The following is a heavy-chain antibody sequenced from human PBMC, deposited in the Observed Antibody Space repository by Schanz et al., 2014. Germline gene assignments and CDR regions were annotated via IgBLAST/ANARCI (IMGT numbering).Heavy chain of an antibody. CDR2: LYSGGTT. CDR1: GFRVSTNF. CDR3: ARDKGGYYPFDY. J-gene: IGHJ4*02. Sequence: VQLVESGGGLVKPGGSLRLSCAASGFRVSTNFMSWVRQAPGKGLEWVSVLYSGGTTFYADSVKGRFTISRDNAKNSLYLQMNSLTADDTAVYYCARDKGGYYPFDYWGRGTLVTVTS. D-gene: IGHD3-3*01. V-gene: IGHV3-66*01.